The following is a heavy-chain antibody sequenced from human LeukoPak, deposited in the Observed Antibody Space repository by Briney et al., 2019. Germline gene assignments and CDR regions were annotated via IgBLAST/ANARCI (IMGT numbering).Heavy chain of an antibody. D-gene: IGHD1-1*01. Sequence: SETLSLTCGVSGDSISSSTWWNWVRQPPGKGLEWIGEIYHSGSTNSNPSLKSRVIISVDKTKNQFSLKLNSVTAADTAMYYCARGHNENRYKSTIDIWGQGTMVTVSS. J-gene: IGHJ3*02. CDR3: ARGHNENRYKSTIDI. CDR2: IYHSGST. CDR1: GDSISSSTW. V-gene: IGHV4-4*02.